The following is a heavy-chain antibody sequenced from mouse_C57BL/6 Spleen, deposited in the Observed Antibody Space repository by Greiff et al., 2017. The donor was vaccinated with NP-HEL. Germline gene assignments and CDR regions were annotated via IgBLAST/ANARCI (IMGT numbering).Heavy chain of an antibody. D-gene: IGHD1-1*01. J-gene: IGHJ4*01. CDR1: GFTFSSYG. CDR3: ARLTTVVAPYAMDY. V-gene: IGHV5-6*01. Sequence: EVKLMESGGDLVKPGGSLKLSCAASGFTFSSYGMSWVRQTPDKRLEWVATISSGGSYTYYPDSVKGRFTISRDNAKNTLYLQMSSLKSEDTAMYYCARLTTVVAPYAMDYWGQGTSVTVSS. CDR2: ISSGGSYT.